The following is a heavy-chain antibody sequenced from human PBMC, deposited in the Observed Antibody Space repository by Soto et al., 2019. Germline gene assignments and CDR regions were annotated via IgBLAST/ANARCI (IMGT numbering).Heavy chain of an antibody. CDR1: GFTFSSYA. Sequence: EVQLLASGGGLVQPGGSLRLSCAASGFTFSSYAMSWVRQAPGKGLEWVSAISGSGGSTYYADSVKGRFTISRDNSKNALYLHMNSLRAEDTAVYFCAKASGSYYPSDYWGQGTLVTVSS. CDR3: AKASGSYYPSDY. CDR2: ISGSGGST. D-gene: IGHD1-26*01. V-gene: IGHV3-23*01. J-gene: IGHJ4*02.